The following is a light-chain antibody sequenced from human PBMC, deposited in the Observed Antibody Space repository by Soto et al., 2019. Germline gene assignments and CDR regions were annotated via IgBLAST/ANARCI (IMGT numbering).Light chain of an antibody. V-gene: IGKV1-27*01. CDR3: QKYDDAPLT. CDR1: QGISNF. J-gene: IGKJ4*01. Sequence: DIQMTQSASSLSASFWDRFTITLRTSQGISNFLAWYQQKPGKVPKLLIYAASTLQSGVPSRFSGSGSGTDFTLTISSLQPEDVATYYCQKYDDAPLTFGGGTKVDIK. CDR2: AAS.